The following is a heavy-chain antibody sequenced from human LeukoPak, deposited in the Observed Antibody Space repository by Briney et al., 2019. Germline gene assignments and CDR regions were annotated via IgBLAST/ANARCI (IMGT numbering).Heavy chain of an antibody. J-gene: IGHJ4*02. D-gene: IGHD5-12*01. CDR1: GFTFSSYS. V-gene: IGHV3-21*01. CDR3: ARDKGVVDIVATGYDY. Sequence: GGSLRLSCAASGFTFSSYSMNWVRQAPGKGLEWVSSISSSSSYIYYADSVKGRFTISRDNAKNSLYLQMNSLRAEDTAVYYCARDKGVVDIVATGYDYWGQGTLVTVSS. CDR2: ISSSSSYI.